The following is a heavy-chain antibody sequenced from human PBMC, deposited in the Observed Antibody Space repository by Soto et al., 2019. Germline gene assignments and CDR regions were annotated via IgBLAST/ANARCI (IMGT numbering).Heavy chain of an antibody. CDR1: GLTFSSYA. Sequence: EVQLLESGGGLVQPGGSLRLSCAASGLTFSSYAMTWVRQAPGKGLEWVSAISGGGDTTYYTDSVKGRFTISRDNSKNTLYLQMNSLRAEDTAVYYCAKTRVSSSSWNGFYGVDVWGQGTTVTVSS. CDR3: AKTRVSSSSWNGFYGVDV. V-gene: IGHV3-23*01. D-gene: IGHD3-3*01. J-gene: IGHJ6*02. CDR2: ISGGGDTT.